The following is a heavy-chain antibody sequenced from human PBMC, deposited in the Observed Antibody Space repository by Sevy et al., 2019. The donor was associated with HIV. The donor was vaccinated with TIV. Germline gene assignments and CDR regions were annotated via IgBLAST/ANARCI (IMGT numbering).Heavy chain of an antibody. V-gene: IGHV3-74*01. J-gene: IGHJ6*02. D-gene: IGHD1-1*01. Sequence: GSLRLSGAASGFTFSSYWMHWVRQAPGKGLVWVSRINSDGGSTSYADSVKGRFTISRDNAKNTLYLQMNSLRAEDTAVYYCARDGSRPNYGMDVWGQGTTVTVSS. CDR3: ARDGSRPNYGMDV. CDR1: GFTFSSYW. CDR2: INSDGGST.